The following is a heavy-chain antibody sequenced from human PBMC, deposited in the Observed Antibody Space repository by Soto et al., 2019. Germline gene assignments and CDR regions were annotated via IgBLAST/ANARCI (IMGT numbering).Heavy chain of an antibody. D-gene: IGHD3-9*01. J-gene: IGHJ4*02. CDR1: GGSISSGGYS. CDR3: ARARLLNGIDY. V-gene: IGHV4-30-2*01. CDR2: IYPSGST. Sequence: SETLSLTCTVSGGSISSGGYSWSWIRQPPGKGLEWIGYIYPSGSTYYNPSLKSRVTISVDRSKNQFSLKLSSVTAADTAVFYCARARLLNGIDYWGQGTLVTVYS.